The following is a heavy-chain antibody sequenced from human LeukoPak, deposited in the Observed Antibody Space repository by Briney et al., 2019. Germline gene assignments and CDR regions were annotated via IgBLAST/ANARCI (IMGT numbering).Heavy chain of an antibody. V-gene: IGHV1-18*01. CDR3: ARVHVLRYFDWLSYFDY. CDR1: GYTFTSYG. J-gene: IGHJ4*02. CDR2: ISAYNGNT. D-gene: IGHD3-9*01. Sequence: ASVKVSCKASGYTFTSYGISWVRQAPGQGLEWMGWISAYNGNTNYAQKLQGRVTMTTDTSTRTAYMELRSLRSDDTAVYYCARVHVLRYFDWLSYFDYWGQGTLVTVSS.